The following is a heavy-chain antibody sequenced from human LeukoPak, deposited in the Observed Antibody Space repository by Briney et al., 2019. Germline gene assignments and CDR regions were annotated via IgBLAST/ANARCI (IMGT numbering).Heavy chain of an antibody. D-gene: IGHD1-1*01. J-gene: IGHJ2*01. CDR2: IYYSGST. Sequence: SETLSLTCTVSGGSISSYYWSWIRQPPGKGLEWIGYIYYSGSTNYNPSLKSRVTISVDTSKNQFSLKLSPVTAADTAVYYCARHPPHPWSQHNWYFDLWGRGALVTVSS. CDR3: ARHPPHPWSQHNWYFDL. CDR1: GGSISSYY. V-gene: IGHV4-59*08.